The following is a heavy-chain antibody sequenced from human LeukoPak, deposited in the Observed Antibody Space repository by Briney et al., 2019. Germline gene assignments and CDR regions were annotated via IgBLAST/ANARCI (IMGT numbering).Heavy chain of an antibody. CDR2: IIPIFGIA. D-gene: IGHD5-18*01. CDR3: ARSHSYGYVASGAFDY. CDR1: GGTFSSYA. Sequence: SVKVSCKASGGTFSSYAISWVRQAPGQGLEWMGRIIPIFGIANYAQKFQGRVTITADKSTSTAYMELSSLRSEDTAVYYCARSHSYGYVASGAFDYWGQGTLVTVSP. V-gene: IGHV1-69*04. J-gene: IGHJ4*02.